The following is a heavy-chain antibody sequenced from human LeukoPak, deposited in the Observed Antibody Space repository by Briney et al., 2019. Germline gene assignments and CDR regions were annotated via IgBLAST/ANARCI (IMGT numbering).Heavy chain of an antibody. CDR3: ARASVGATPYYYYYMDV. CDR1: GGTFSSYA. V-gene: IGHV1-69*05. J-gene: IGHJ6*03. Sequence: SVKVSCKASGGTFSSYAISWVRQAPGQGLEWMGGIIPIFGTANYAQKFQGRVTITTDESTSTAYMELSSLRSEDTAVYYCARASVGATPYYYYYMDVWGKGTTVTVSS. D-gene: IGHD1-26*01. CDR2: IIPIFGTA.